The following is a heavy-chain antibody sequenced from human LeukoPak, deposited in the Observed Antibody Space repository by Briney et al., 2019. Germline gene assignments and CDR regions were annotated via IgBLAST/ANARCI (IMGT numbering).Heavy chain of an antibody. V-gene: IGHV4-59*01. CDR1: GGSISSYY. Sequence: SETLSLTCTVSGGSISSYYWSWIRQPPGKGLEWIGYIYYSGSTNYNPSLKSRVTISVDTSKNQFSLKLSSVTAADTAVYYCARVAFRRGPLPKLGARSYYFDYWGQGTLVTVSS. J-gene: IGHJ4*02. CDR2: IYYSGST. CDR3: ARVAFRRGPLPKLGARSYYFDY. D-gene: IGHD7-27*01.